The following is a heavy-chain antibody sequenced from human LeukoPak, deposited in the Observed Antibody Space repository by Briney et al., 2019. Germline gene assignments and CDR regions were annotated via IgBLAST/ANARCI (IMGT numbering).Heavy chain of an antibody. Sequence: SVKVSCKASGFTFTSSAVQWVRQARVQRLEWIGWIVVVSGSTNYAQKFQERVTITRDMSTSTAYMELSSLRSEDTAVYYCAAEPRPHSSGYADWGRGTLVTVSS. CDR3: AAEPRPHSSGYAD. J-gene: IGHJ4*02. CDR1: GFTFTSSA. CDR2: IVVVSGST. D-gene: IGHD3-22*01. V-gene: IGHV1-58*01.